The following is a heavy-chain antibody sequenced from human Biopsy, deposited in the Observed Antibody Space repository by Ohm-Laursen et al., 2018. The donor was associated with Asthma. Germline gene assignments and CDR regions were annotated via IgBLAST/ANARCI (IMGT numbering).Heavy chain of an antibody. D-gene: IGHD3-3*01. Sequence: SLRLSCAASGFTFSNAWMSWVRQAPGKGLEWVGRIKSKTDGGTTGYAAPVKGRFTISRDDSKNTLYLQMNSLKTEDTAVYYCARMITIFGVVSRGMDVWGQGTTVTVS. CDR3: ARMITIFGVVSRGMDV. CDR1: GFTFSNAW. V-gene: IGHV3-15*01. J-gene: IGHJ6*02. CDR2: IKSKTDGGTT.